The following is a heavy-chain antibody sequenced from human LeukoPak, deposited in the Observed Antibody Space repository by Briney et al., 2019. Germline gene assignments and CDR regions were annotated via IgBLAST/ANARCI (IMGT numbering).Heavy chain of an antibody. J-gene: IGHJ4*02. CDR3: ARVPGSGWYYFDY. Sequence: GASVKVSCKASGYTFTGYYMHWVRQAPGQRLEWMGWINAGNGNTKYSQEFQGRVTITRDTSASTAYMELSSLRSEDMAVYYCARVPGSGWYYFDYWGQGTLVTVSS. V-gene: IGHV1-3*03. CDR1: GYTFTGYY. CDR2: INAGNGNT. D-gene: IGHD6-19*01.